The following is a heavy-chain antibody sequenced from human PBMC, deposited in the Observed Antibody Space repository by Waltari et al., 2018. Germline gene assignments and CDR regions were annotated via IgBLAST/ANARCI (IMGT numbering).Heavy chain of an antibody. Sequence: EVQLVESGGGLVQPGGSLRLSCAASGFTFSSYWMHWVRQAPGKGLVWVSRINSDGSSTSYADSVKGRFTISRDNAKNTLYLQMNSLRAEDTAVYYCARVWGYGDYEADFDIWGQGTMVTVSS. CDR3: ARVWGYGDYEADFDI. CDR1: GFTFSSYW. V-gene: IGHV3-74*01. D-gene: IGHD4-17*01. CDR2: INSDGSST. J-gene: IGHJ3*02.